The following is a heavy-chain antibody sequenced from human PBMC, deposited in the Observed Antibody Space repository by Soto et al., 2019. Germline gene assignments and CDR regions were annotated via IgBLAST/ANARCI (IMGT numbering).Heavy chain of an antibody. J-gene: IGHJ3*02. D-gene: IGHD3-22*01. V-gene: IGHV1-18*01. Sequence: QVQLVQSGAEVKKPGASVKVSCEASGYTFDSYGISWVRQAPGLGLEWMGWISPYDGDTNYAPHLRGRATLTTDAXTXXVYMELRSLRSDDTAIYYCARDCYYCVNSGHSYSGTDTFDSWGQGTMVTVSS. CDR3: ARDCYYCVNSGHSYSGTDTFDS. CDR2: ISPYDGDT. CDR1: GYTFDSYG.